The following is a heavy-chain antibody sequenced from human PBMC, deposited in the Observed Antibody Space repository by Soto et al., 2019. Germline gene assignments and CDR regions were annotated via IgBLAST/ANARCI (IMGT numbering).Heavy chain of an antibody. CDR2: INYSGST. CDR1: GVFITSYY. V-gene: IGHV4-59*01. CDR3: ARLRDGYNLNWFDP. J-gene: IGHJ5*02. Sequence: ETLSLTCTVSGVFITSYYWSWIRQPPGKGLEWIGYINYSGSTKYNPSLKSRVTISVDPSKNQFSLKLSSLTAADTAVFYCARLRDGYNLNWFDPWGQGTLVTVSS. D-gene: IGHD5-12*01.